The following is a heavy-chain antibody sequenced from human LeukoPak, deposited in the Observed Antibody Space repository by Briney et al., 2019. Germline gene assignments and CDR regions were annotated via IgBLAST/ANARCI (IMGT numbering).Heavy chain of an antibody. J-gene: IGHJ4*02. CDR1: GFTFSSYS. CDR2: ISSGSSAI. Sequence: GGSPRLSCGASGFTFSSYSMNWVRQAPGKGLEWVSYISSGSSAIYYADSVKGRFTISRDNAKNALYLQMNSLRAEDTAVYYCARGNIGYCSSTSCYEGDYWGQGTLVTVSS. D-gene: IGHD2-2*01. V-gene: IGHV3-48*01. CDR3: ARGNIGYCSSTSCYEGDY.